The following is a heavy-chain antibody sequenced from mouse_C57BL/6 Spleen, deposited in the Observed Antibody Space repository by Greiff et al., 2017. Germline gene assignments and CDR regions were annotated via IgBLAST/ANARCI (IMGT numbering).Heavy chain of an antibody. J-gene: IGHJ2*01. CDR3: ARSPCDYDGSVWDY. CDR1: GYTFTDYY. V-gene: IGHV1-26*01. CDR2: INPKLGGT. D-gene: IGHD1-1*01. Sequence: EVQLQQSGPELVKPGASVKISCQASGYTFTDYYMHWVQQTPGKSLEWIGDINPKLGGTRYNQKFKGKVTLTVDKSSSTAYMELRSLTSEGSEVYYCARSPCDYDGSVWDYWGQGTTLTVSA.